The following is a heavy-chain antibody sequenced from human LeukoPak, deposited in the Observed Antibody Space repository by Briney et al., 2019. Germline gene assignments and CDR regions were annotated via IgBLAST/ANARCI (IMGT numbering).Heavy chain of an antibody. CDR2: ISYDDTNK. Sequence: QPGRSLRLSCAASGFTFSNYALHWVRQAPGKRLEWVAVISYDDTNKYYVDSVKGRFTISRDNSKNTLYLQMNSLRAEDTAVYYCARRPITGGGLLRFGESTPNGNWFDPWGQGTLVTVSS. CDR1: GFTFSNYA. V-gene: IGHV3-30*04. CDR3: ARRPITGGGLLRFGESTPNGNWFDP. D-gene: IGHD3-10*01. J-gene: IGHJ5*02.